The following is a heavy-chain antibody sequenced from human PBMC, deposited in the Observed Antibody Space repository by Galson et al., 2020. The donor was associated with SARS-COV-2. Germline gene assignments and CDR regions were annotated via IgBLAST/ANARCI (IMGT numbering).Heavy chain of an antibody. CDR1: GFTFSSYA. Sequence: GGSLRLSCAASGFTFSSYAMHWVRQAPGKGLEWVAVISYDGSNKYYADSVKGRFTISRDNSKNTLYLQMNSLRAEDTAVYYCARDNGGYLGYWGQGTLVTVSS. V-gene: IGHV3-30*04. J-gene: IGHJ4*02. CDR3: ARDNGGYLGY. CDR2: ISYDGSNK. D-gene: IGHD3-22*01.